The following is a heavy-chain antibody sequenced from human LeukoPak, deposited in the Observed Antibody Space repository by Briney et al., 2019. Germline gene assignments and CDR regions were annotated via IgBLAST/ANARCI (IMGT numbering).Heavy chain of an antibody. J-gene: IGHJ4*02. Sequence: GGSLRLSCAVSGFTFNNYAMNWVRQAPGKGLEWVSAISGSGGSTYYADSVKGRFTISRDDSKNTLYLQMNSLRAEDTAVYYCAKVRFGGYYFDYRGQGTLVTVSS. V-gene: IGHV3-23*01. CDR1: GFTFNNYA. D-gene: IGHD3-10*01. CDR2: ISGSGGST. CDR3: AKVRFGGYYFDY.